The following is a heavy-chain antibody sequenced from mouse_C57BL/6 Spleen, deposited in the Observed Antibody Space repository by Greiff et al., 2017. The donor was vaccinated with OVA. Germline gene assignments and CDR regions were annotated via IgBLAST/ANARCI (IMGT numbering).Heavy chain of an antibody. CDR2: IRSTSSNYAT. Sequence: EVHLVESGGGLVQPKGSLKLSCAASGFTFNTYAMHWVRQAPGKGLEWVARIRSTSSNYATYYADSVKDSFTISRDASQSMLYLQMNNLRTENTAKNYCVKVYSNYQYFDVWGTGTTVTVSS. J-gene: IGHJ1*03. CDR1: GFTFNTYA. D-gene: IGHD2-5*01. V-gene: IGHV10-3*01. CDR3: VKVYSNYQYFDV.